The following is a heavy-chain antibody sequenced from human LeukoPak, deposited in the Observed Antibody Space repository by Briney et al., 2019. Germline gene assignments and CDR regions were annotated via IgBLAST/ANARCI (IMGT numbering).Heavy chain of an antibody. J-gene: IGHJ6*03. D-gene: IGHD1-26*01. V-gene: IGHV3-74*01. CDR1: GFTFSSYW. CDR3: AKYPGGFTGIVNYYHMDA. CDR2: IKSDGST. Sequence: GGSLRLSCAASGFTFSSYWMHWVRQTPGKGLVWVSRIKSDGSTIYADSVKGRFTISRDNSKNTLFLQMNSLRPEDTALYYCAKYPGGFTGIVNYYHMDAWGKGTTVTVSS.